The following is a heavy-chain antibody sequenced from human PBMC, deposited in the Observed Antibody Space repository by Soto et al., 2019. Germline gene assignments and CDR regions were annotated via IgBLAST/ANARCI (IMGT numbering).Heavy chain of an antibody. J-gene: IGHJ6*03. CDR2: IYYSGST. Sequence: PSETLSLTCTVSGGSISSSSYYWGWIRQPPGKGLEWIGSIYYSGSTYYNPSLKSRVTISVDTSKNQFSLKLSSATAADTAVYYCARGGYYMGYYYYMDVWGKGTTVTVSS. D-gene: IGHD3-10*01. CDR1: GGSISSSSYY. V-gene: IGHV4-39*01. CDR3: ARGGYYMGYYYYMDV.